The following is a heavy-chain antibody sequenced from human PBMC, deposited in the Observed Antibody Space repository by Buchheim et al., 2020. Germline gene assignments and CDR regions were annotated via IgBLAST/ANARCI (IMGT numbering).Heavy chain of an antibody. V-gene: IGHV1-2*02. J-gene: IGHJ4*02. D-gene: IGHD1-26*01. CDR1: GYTFTGYY. Sequence: QVQLVQSGAEVKKPGASVKVSCKASGYTFTGYYMHWVRQAPGQGLEWMGWVNPHSGATKYAQKFQGRVTMTRDTSISTAYMDLSRLRSDDTAVYYCSASISYYQFDHWGQGTL. CDR2: VNPHSGAT. CDR3: SASISYYQFDH.